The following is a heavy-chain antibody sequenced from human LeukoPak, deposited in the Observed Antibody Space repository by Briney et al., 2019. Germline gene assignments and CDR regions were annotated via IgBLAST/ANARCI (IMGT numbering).Heavy chain of an antibody. CDR1: GGSFSGYY. CDR2: INHSGST. J-gene: IGHJ4*02. V-gene: IGHV4-34*01. CDR3: ARISQGAVGY. Sequence: SETLSLTCAVYGGSFSGYYWSWIRQPPGKGLEWIGEINHSGSTNYNPSLKSRVTISVDTSKSQFSLKLSSVTAADTAVYYCARISQGAVGYWGQGTLVTVSS. D-gene: IGHD4/OR15-4a*01.